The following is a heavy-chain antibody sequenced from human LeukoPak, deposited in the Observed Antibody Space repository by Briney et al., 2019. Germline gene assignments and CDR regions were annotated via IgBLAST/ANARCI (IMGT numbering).Heavy chain of an antibody. J-gene: IGHJ4*02. D-gene: IGHD4-23*01. Sequence: GGSLRLSCAASGFTFSSYEMNWVRQAPGKGLEWVSYISSSGSTIYYADSVKGRFTISRDNAKNSLYLQMNSLRAEDTAVYYCARGTVVTLFDYWGQGTLVTVSS. CDR2: ISSSGSTI. CDR1: GFTFSSYE. CDR3: ARGTVVTLFDY. V-gene: IGHV3-48*03.